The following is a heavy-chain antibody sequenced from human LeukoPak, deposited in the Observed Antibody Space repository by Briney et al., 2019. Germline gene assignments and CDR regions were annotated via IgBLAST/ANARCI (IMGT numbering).Heavy chain of an antibody. Sequence: GGSLRLSCAASGFTFSSYAMSWVRQAPGKGLEWVSAISGSGGSTYYADSVKGRFTISRDNSKNTLYLQMNSLRAEDTAVYYCAQAPRGYCSSTSCSDYWGQGTLVTVSS. CDR1: GFTFSSYA. CDR2: ISGSGGST. J-gene: IGHJ4*02. V-gene: IGHV3-23*01. D-gene: IGHD2-2*01. CDR3: AQAPRGYCSSTSCSDY.